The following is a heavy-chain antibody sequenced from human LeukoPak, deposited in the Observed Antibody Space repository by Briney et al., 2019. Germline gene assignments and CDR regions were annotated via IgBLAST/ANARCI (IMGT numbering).Heavy chain of an antibody. D-gene: IGHD3-3*01. CDR3: ARVCTIFGVVIMDYFDY. Sequence: GGSLRLSCAASGFTFSSYWMSWVRQAPGKGLEWVANIKQDGSEKYYVDSVKGRFTISRDNAKNSLYLQMNSLGAEDTAVYYCARVCTIFGVVIMDYFDYWGQGTLVTVSS. CDR2: IKQDGSEK. V-gene: IGHV3-7*01. J-gene: IGHJ4*02. CDR1: GFTFSSYW.